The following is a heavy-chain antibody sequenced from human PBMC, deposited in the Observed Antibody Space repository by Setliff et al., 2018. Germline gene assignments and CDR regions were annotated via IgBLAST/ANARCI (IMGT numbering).Heavy chain of an antibody. CDR1: GTSLDSIANGNQF. V-gene: IGHV4-61*09. CDR3: VRAPVYCSGDCYPRYFDA. Sequence: SETLSLTCSVSGTSLDSIANGNQFWGWIRQPAGKGLEWIGQIFMSGSTDYDPPFESRVTISLDMSKNQFFLDLTSVTAADTGVYYCVRAPVYCSGDCYPRYFDAWGQGTLVAVSS. CDR2: IFMSGST. D-gene: IGHD2-21*01. J-gene: IGHJ5*02.